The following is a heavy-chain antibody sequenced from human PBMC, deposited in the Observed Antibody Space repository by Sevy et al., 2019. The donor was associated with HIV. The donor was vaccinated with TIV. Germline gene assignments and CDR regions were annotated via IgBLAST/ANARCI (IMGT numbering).Heavy chain of an antibody. CDR2: INPDGSKI. V-gene: IGHV3-7*02. CDR1: AINIRDYW. CDR3: VRAIQLAASY. Sequence: GGSLRLSCEASAINIRDYWMNWVRQAPGKGLEWVANINPDGSKIYYADSVKGRFTISRDSAKNSGFLQMPSLRAEDTAVYYCVRAIQLAASYWGQGMLVTVSS. D-gene: IGHD2-15*01. J-gene: IGHJ4*02.